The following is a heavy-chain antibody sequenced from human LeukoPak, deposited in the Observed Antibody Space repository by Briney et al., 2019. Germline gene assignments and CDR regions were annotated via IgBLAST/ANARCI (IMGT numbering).Heavy chain of an antibody. V-gene: IGHV1-24*01. J-gene: IGHJ4*02. CDR2: FDPEDGET. CDR3: ARYYSGWYYFDY. Sequence: ASVKVSCKVSGYTLTEIFMHWVRQAPGKGLEWMGGFDPEDGETIYAQKFQGRVTMTEDTSTDTAYMELSSLRSEDTAVYYCARYYSGWYYFDYWGQGTLVTVSS. CDR1: GYTLTEIF. D-gene: IGHD6-19*01.